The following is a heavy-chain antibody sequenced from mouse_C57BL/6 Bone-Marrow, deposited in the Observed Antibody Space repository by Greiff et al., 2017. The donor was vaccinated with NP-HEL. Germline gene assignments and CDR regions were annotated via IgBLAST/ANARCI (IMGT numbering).Heavy chain of an antibody. V-gene: IGHV1-18*01. Sequence: EVQLQQSGPELVKPGASVKIPCKASGYTFTDYNMDWVKQSHGKSLEWIGDINPNNGGTIYNQKFKGKATLTVDKSSSTAYMELRSLTSEDTAVYYCARKPRIPYYFDYWGQGTTLTVSS. CDR3: ARKPRIPYYFDY. J-gene: IGHJ2*01. CDR2: INPNNGGT. CDR1: GYTFTDYN.